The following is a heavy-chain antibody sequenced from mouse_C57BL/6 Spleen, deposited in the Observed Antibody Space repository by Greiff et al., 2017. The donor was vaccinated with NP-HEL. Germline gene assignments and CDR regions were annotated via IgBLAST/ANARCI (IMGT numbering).Heavy chain of an antibody. CDR2: IYPGDGDT. D-gene: IGHD2-1*01. CDR3: ARRGNYGFAY. J-gene: IGHJ3*01. CDR1: GYAFSSSW. V-gene: IGHV1-82*01. Sequence: QVQLQQSGPELVKPGASVKISCKASGYAFSSSWMNWVKQRPGKGLEWIGRIYPGDGDTNYNGKFKGKATLTADKSSSTVYLELSRLTSDDSAVYYCARRGNYGFAYWGQGTLVTVSA.